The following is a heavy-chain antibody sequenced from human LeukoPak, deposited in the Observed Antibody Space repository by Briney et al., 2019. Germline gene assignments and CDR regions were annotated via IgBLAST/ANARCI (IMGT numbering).Heavy chain of an antibody. CDR1: GFTFSSYW. CDR2: INSDGSST. J-gene: IGHJ4*02. D-gene: IGHD3-22*01. V-gene: IGHV3-74*01. Sequence: TGGPLSLSFAASGFTFSSYWMHWVRQAPGKGLVWFSRINSDGSSTSYADSVKGRFTISRDNAKNTLYLQMNSLRAEDTAVYYCARDEENYYDSSGYVHWGQGTLVTVSS. CDR3: ARDEENYYDSSGYVH.